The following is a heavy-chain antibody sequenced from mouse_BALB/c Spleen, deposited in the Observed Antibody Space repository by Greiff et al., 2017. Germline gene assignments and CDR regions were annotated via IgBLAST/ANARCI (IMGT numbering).Heavy chain of an antibody. D-gene: IGHD2-4*01. V-gene: IGHV1-62-2*01. J-gene: IGHJ4*01. Sequence: QVQLKQSGAELVKPGASVKLSCKASGYTFTEYTIHWVKQRSGQGLEWIGWFYPGSGSIKYNEKFKDKATLTADKSSSTVYMELSRLTSEDSAVYFCARHEERGYDYDPDYAMDYWGQGTSVTVSS. CDR1: GYTFTEYT. CDR3: ARHEERGYDYDPDYAMDY. CDR2: FYPGSGSI.